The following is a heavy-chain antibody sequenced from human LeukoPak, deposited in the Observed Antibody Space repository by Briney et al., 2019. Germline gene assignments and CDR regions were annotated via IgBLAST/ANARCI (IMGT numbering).Heavy chain of an antibody. CDR1: GFTFSSYA. CDR3: AKRDFDDYFDY. D-gene: IGHD3-9*01. CDR2: ISGSGGST. V-gene: IGHV3-23*01. Sequence: GGSLRLSCAASGFTFSSYAMSWVRQASGKGLEWVSGISGSGGSTYYADSVKGRFTISRDNSKNTLYLQMNSLRAEDTALYYCAKRDFDDYFDYWGQGTLVTVSS. J-gene: IGHJ4*02.